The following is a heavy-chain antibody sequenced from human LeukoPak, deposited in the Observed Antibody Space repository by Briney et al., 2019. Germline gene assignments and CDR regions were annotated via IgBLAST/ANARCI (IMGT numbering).Heavy chain of an antibody. Sequence: GGSLRLSCAASGFNFNNYAMNWVRQASGKGLEWVSSISGGGETTYYADSAKGRFTISRDNSQNTLYLQMNSLRAEDTAVYYCARDYADYVGYFFFDYWGQGTLVTVSS. CDR3: ARDYADYVGYFFFDY. D-gene: IGHD4-17*01. J-gene: IGHJ4*02. CDR1: GFNFNNYA. V-gene: IGHV3-23*01. CDR2: ISGGGETT.